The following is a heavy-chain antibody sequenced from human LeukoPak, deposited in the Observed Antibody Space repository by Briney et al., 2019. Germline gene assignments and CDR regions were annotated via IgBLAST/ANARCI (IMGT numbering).Heavy chain of an antibody. CDR3: ARVVRPERWLQPALDY. D-gene: IGHD5-24*01. CDR1: GFTFSSYS. V-gene: IGHV3-21*01. Sequence: GGSLRLSCAASGFTFSSYSMNWVRQAPGKGLEWVSSISSSSSYIYYADSVKGRFTISRDNSKNTLYLQMNSLRAEDTAVYYCARVVRPERWLQPALDYWGQGTLVTVSS. J-gene: IGHJ4*02. CDR2: ISSSSSYI.